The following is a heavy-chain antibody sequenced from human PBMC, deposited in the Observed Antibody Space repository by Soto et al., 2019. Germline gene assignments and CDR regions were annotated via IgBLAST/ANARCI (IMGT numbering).Heavy chain of an antibody. CDR3: ASSYYYDSSGYYGDAFDI. D-gene: IGHD3-22*01. CDR1: GYTFTGYY. Sequence: ASVKVSCKASGYTFTGYYMHWVLQAPGQVLEWMGWINPNSGGTNYAQKFQGWVTMTRDTSISTAYMELSRLRSDDTAVYYCASSYYYDSSGYYGDAFDIWGQGTMVTVSS. CDR2: INPNSGGT. V-gene: IGHV1-2*04. J-gene: IGHJ3*02.